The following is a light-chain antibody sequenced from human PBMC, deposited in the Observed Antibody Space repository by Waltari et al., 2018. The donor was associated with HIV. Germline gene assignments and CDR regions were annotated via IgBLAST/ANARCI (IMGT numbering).Light chain of an antibody. CDR3: GTWDSSLSAGV. CDR2: DNN. Sequence: QSVLTQPPSVSAAPGQKVTISCSGSNSNIGNNYVSWYQQLPGTAPNLLIYDNNKRPSGIPDRFAGSKSGTSATLGITGLQTGDEADYYCGTWDSSLSAGVFGGGTKLTVL. J-gene: IGLJ2*01. V-gene: IGLV1-51*01. CDR1: NSNIGNNY.